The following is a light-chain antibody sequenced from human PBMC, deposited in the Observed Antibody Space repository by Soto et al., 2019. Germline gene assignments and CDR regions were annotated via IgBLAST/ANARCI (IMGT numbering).Light chain of an antibody. Sequence: QSVLTQPASVSGSPGQSIAISCTGTSSDIGGYNYVSWYQQHPGKAPNLITYDVSNRPSGVSDRFSGSKSGNTASLTISGLQAEDEADYYCCSSISSGTYVFGTGTKVTVL. CDR3: CSSISSGTYV. J-gene: IGLJ1*01. CDR1: SSDIGGYNY. V-gene: IGLV2-14*01. CDR2: DVS.